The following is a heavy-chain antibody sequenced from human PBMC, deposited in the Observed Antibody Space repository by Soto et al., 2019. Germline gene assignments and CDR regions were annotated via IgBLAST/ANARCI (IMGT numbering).Heavy chain of an antibody. CDR2: ISSSSSYI. V-gene: IGHV3-21*01. CDR3: ASRAAAGTNVYYYYMDV. Sequence: GGSLRLSCAASGFTFSSYSMNWVRQAPGKGLEWVSSISSSSSYIYYADSVKGRFTISRDNAKNSLYLQMNSLRAEDTVVYYCASRAAAGTNVYYYYMDVWGKGTTVTVSS. J-gene: IGHJ6*03. CDR1: GFTFSSYS. D-gene: IGHD6-13*01.